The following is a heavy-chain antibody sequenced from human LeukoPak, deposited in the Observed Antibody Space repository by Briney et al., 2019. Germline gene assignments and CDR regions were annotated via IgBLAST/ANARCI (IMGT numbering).Heavy chain of an antibody. V-gene: IGHV4-31*03. CDR1: GGSISSGDYY. D-gene: IGHD3-10*01. CDR2: IYYSGST. Sequence: SETLSLTCTVSGGSISSGDYYWSWLRQHPGTGLEWIGYIYYSGSTYYNPSLKSRVTISVDTSKNQFSLKLSSVTAADTAVYYCARDEAGVTRRTFDIWGQGTMVTVSS. J-gene: IGHJ3*02. CDR3: ARDEAGVTRRTFDI.